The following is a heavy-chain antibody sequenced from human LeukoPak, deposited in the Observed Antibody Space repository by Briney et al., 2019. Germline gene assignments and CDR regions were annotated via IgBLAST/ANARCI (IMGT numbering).Heavy chain of an antibody. V-gene: IGHV4-39*01. CDR2: IHYSGST. J-gene: IGHJ4*02. Sequence: SETLSLTCTVSGGSISGSIYYWDWIRQTPGKGLEWIGSIHYSGSTYYNPSLQSRVTIFVDTSKNQFSLKLRSVTAADTAVYYCARGDFWSGQQLDYWGQGTLVTVSS. D-gene: IGHD3-3*01. CDR3: ARGDFWSGQQLDY. CDR1: GGSISGSIYY.